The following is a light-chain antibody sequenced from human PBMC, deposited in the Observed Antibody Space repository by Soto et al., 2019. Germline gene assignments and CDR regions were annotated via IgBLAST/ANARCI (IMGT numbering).Light chain of an antibody. V-gene: IGKV1-5*03. J-gene: IGKJ4*01. CDR3: QQYNTYPLT. CDR2: KAS. Sequence: DIQMTQSPSTLSASVGDRVTITCRASQSISSWLAWYQQKPGKAPKLLIFKASSLESGVPSRFSGSGSGTEFTLTISSLQSDDFAAYYCQQYNTYPLTFGGGTKVEIK. CDR1: QSISSW.